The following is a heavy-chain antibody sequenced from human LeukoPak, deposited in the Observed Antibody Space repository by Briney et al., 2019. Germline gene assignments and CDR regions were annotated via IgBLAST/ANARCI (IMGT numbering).Heavy chain of an antibody. D-gene: IGHD2-21*02. CDR1: GGTFSSYA. Sequence: ASVKVSCKASGGTFSSYAINWVRQATGQGLEWMGWMNPNSGNTGYAQKFQGRVTMTRNTSISTAYMELSSLRSEDTAVYYCAREGDSDFDYWGQGTLVTVSS. CDR2: MNPNSGNT. V-gene: IGHV1-8*02. CDR3: AREGDSDFDY. J-gene: IGHJ4*02.